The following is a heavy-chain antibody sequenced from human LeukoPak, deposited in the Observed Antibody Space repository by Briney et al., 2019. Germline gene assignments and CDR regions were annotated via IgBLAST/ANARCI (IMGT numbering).Heavy chain of an antibody. Sequence: KSSETLSLTCTVSGGSISSGGYYWSWIRQHPGKGLEWIGYIYYSGSTYYNPSLKSRVTISVDTSKNQFSLKLSSVTAADTAVYYCAKDEVRYFDWSHHYYYAMDVWGKGTTVTVSS. CDR1: GGSISSGGYY. J-gene: IGHJ6*04. CDR2: IYYSGST. CDR3: AKDEVRYFDWSHHYYYAMDV. V-gene: IGHV4-31*03. D-gene: IGHD3-9*01.